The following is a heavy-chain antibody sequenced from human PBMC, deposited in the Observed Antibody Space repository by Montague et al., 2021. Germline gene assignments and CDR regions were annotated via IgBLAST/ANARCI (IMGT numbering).Heavy chain of an antibody. Sequence: CAISGDSVSSNDATWNWIRQSPSRGLEWLGRTYYRSKWYNEYAISARSRITVNPDTSKNQFSLLLNSVTPEDTAVYYCARGWQKRFDPWGRGTLVTVSS. D-gene: IGHD5-24*01. J-gene: IGHJ5*02. CDR1: GDSVSSNDAT. V-gene: IGHV6-1*01. CDR3: ARGWQKRFDP. CDR2: TYYRSKWYN.